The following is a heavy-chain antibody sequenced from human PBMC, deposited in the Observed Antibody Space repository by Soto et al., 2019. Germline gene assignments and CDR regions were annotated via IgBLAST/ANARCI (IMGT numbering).Heavy chain of an antibody. J-gene: IGHJ6*02. Sequence: PGGSLTLSCAASGFTFSSYGMRWVRQAPGKGLEWVAVISYDGSNKYYADSVKGRFTISRDNSKNTLYLQMTSLRAEDTAVYYCAKASILRSYTYYGMDVWGQGTTVTVSS. CDR3: AKASILRSYTYYGMDV. V-gene: IGHV3-30*18. CDR2: ISYDGSNK. D-gene: IGHD2-15*01. CDR1: GFTFSSYG.